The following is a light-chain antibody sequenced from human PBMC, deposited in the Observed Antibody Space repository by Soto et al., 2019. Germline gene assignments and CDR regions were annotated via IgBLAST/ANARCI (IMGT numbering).Light chain of an antibody. CDR3: QQSYSSLT. CDR1: QSVSSY. Sequence: EIVLTQSPATLSLSPGERATLSCRASQSVSSYLAWYQQKDGQAPRLLIYDECNRATGIPARFSGSESGTDFTLTISSLEPEDFAVYYFQQSYSSLTFGGGPKVEIK. CDR2: DEC. J-gene: IGKJ4*01. V-gene: IGKV3-11*01.